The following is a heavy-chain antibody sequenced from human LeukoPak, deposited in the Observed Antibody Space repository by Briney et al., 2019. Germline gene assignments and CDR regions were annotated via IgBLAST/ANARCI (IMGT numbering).Heavy chain of an antibody. D-gene: IGHD3-10*01. CDR1: GYTFTGYY. CDR2: INPNSGGT. V-gene: IGHV1-2*02. Sequence: ASVKVSCKASGYTFTGYYMHWVRQAPGQGLEWMGWINPNSGGTNYAQKFQGRVTMTRDTSISTAYMELSRLRSDDTAVYYCAREDGARQWNYYGSGSYSWFDPWGQGTLVTVSS. J-gene: IGHJ5*02. CDR3: AREDGARQWNYYGSGSYSWFDP.